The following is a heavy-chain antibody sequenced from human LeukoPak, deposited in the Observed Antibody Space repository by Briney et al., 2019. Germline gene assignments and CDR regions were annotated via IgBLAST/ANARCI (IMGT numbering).Heavy chain of an antibody. Sequence: GGSLRLSCAASGFTFSSYGMNWVGQAPGKGLEWVSSISSSSSYIYYADSVKGRFTISRDNAKNSLYLQMNSLRAEDTAVYYCAELGITMIGGVWGKGTTVTISS. J-gene: IGHJ6*04. CDR2: ISSSSSYI. D-gene: IGHD3-10*02. CDR3: AELGITMIGGV. CDR1: GFTFSSYG. V-gene: IGHV3-21*01.